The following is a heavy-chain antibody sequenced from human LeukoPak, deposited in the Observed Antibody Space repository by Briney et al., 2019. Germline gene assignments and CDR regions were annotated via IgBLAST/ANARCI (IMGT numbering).Heavy chain of an antibody. V-gene: IGHV3-21*01. CDR3: ARGSREHGLDS. CDR1: GFTFSGHD. D-gene: IGHD1-26*01. J-gene: IGHJ4*02. CDR2: INSDSIYI. Sequence: GGSLRLSCAASGFTFSGHDMNRVRQAPGKGLEWVSYINSDSIYIFYADSVKGRFTISRDYAKNSLYLQMNSLTAEDTAVYYCARGSREHGLDSWGQGTLVTVSS.